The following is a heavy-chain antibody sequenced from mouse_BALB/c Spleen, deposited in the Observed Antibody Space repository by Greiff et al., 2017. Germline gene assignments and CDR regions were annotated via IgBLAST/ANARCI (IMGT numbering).Heavy chain of an antibody. Sequence: DVKLQESGGGLVQPGGSLKLSCAASGFTFSSYTMSWVRQTPEKRLEWDAYISNGGGSTYYPDTVKGRFTISRDNAKNTLYLQMSSLKSEDTAMYYCARPLYDGYPFAYWGQGTLVTVSA. CDR1: GFTFSSYT. D-gene: IGHD2-3*01. CDR2: ISNGGGST. V-gene: IGHV5-12-2*01. J-gene: IGHJ3*01. CDR3: ARPLYDGYPFAY.